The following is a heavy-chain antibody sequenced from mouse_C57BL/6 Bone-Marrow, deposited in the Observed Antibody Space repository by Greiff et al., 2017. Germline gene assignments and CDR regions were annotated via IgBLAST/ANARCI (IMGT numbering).Heavy chain of an antibody. CDR3: ARVAYGFYAIDN. D-gene: IGHD2-2*01. J-gene: IGHJ4*01. Sequence: EVQVEESGGGLVKPGGSLKLSCAASGFTFSSYAMSWVRQTPEKRLEWVATISDGGSYTYYPDNVKGRFTISRDNAKNNLYLQMSHLKAEDTAMYYCARVAYGFYAIDNWGRGTAVSVSS. CDR2: ISDGGSYT. V-gene: IGHV5-4*01. CDR1: GFTFSSYA.